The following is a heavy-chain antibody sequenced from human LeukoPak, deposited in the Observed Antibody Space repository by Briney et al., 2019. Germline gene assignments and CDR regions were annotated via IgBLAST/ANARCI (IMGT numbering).Heavy chain of an antibody. CDR2: ISYDGSNK. V-gene: IGHV3-30*07. J-gene: IGHJ4*02. CDR1: GFTFSSYA. D-gene: IGHD3-10*01. Sequence: GGSLRLSCAASGFTFSSYAMHWVRQAPGKGLEWVAVISYDGSNKYYADSVKGRFTISRDDSQNTLYLQLNSLRAEDTAFYYCAKGDTVFRGGPGYWGQGTLVTVSS. CDR3: AKGDTVFRGGPGY.